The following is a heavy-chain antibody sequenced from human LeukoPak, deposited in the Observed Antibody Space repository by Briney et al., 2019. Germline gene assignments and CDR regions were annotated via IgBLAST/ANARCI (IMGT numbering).Heavy chain of an antibody. CDR1: GFTFSSYA. D-gene: IGHD3-3*01. V-gene: IGHV3-30-3*01. J-gene: IGHJ4*02. Sequence: GGSLRLSCAASGFTFSSYAMSWVRQAPGKGLEWVAVISYDGSNKYYADSVKGRFTISRDNSKNTLYLQMNSLRAEDTAVYYCARDKFGQYYDFWSGYYTPGGYFDYWGQGTLVTVSS. CDR3: ARDKFGQYYDFWSGYYTPGGYFDY. CDR2: ISYDGSNK.